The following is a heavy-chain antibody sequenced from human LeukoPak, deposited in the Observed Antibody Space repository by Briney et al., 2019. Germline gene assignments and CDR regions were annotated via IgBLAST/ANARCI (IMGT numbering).Heavy chain of an antibody. J-gene: IGHJ5*02. V-gene: IGHV1-8*01. CDR3: ARRRITGTNWFDP. D-gene: IGHD1-7*01. CDR2: MNPNSGST. CDR1: GYTFTIYD. Sequence: SVRVSCTASGYTFTIYDINWVRQAPGQGLEWMGWMNPNSGSTGYAQKFQGRVTMTRNTSISTAYMELSSLRSEDTAVYYCARRRITGTNWFDPWGQGTLVTVSS.